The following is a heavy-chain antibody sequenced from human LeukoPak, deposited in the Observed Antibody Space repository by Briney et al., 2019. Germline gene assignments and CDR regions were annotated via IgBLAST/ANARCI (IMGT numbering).Heavy chain of an antibody. J-gene: IGHJ5*02. CDR2: ISSSSSYI. Sequence: PGGSLRLSCAASGFTISSYSMNWVRQVPGKGLEWVSSISSSSSYIYYADSVKGRFTISRDNAKNSLYLQMNSLRAEDTAVYYRARDVMVRGVIVWFDPWGQGTLVTVSS. CDR1: GFTISSYS. CDR3: ARDVMVRGVIVWFDP. V-gene: IGHV3-21*01. D-gene: IGHD3-10*01.